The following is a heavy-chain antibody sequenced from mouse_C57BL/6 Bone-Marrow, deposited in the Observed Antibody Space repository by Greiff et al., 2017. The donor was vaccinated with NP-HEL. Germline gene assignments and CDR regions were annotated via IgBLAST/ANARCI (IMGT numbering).Heavy chain of an antibody. D-gene: IGHD1-1*01. J-gene: IGHJ4*01. CDR3: ASTYYYGSSYSAMDY. CDR1: GYTFTDYY. CDR2: INPNNGGT. Sequence: EVQLQQSGPELVKPGASVKISCKASGYTFTDYYMNWVKQSHGKSLEWIGDINPNNGGTSYNQKFKGKATLTVDKSSSTAYMELSSLTSEDSAVYYCASTYYYGSSYSAMDYWGQGTSVTVSS. V-gene: IGHV1-26*01.